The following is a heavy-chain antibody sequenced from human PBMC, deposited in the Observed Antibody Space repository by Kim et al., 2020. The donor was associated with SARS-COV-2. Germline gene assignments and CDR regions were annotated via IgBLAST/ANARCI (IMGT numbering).Heavy chain of an antibody. D-gene: IGHD3-22*01. V-gene: IGHV1-2*02. CDR1: GYSFTGYY. Sequence: ASVKVSCKASGYSFTGYYMHWVRQAPGQGLEWMGWMNPKTGDTNYAQKFQGRVTMTRDTSINIAYMELNRLRSDDTALFYCARSAAGYYDSSGTNWFDPWGQGTQVTVSS. CDR2: MNPKTGDT. J-gene: IGHJ5*02. CDR3: ARSAAGYYDSSGTNWFDP.